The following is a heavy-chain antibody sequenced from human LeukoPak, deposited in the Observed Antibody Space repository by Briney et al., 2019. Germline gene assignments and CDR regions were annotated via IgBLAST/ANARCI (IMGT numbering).Heavy chain of an antibody. Sequence: SGRSLRLSCAASGFTFSRYGMHWVRQAPGKGLEWVANIKKDESEKYYVDSVKGRFTVSRDNAKNSLYLQMNGLRAEDTAFYYCARIVPYSGSHWGLDYWGQGTLVTVSS. V-gene: IGHV3-7*01. J-gene: IGHJ4*02. CDR3: ARIVPYSGSHWGLDY. CDR1: GFTFSRYG. CDR2: IKKDESEK. D-gene: IGHD1-26*01.